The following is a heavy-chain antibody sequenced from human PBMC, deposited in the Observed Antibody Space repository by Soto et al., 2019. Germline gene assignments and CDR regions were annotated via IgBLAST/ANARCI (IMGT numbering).Heavy chain of an antibody. CDR3: VRDKTGPKDY. V-gene: IGHV3-74*01. J-gene: IGHJ4*02. CDR2: LDEEGGRT. Sequence: GGSLRLSCAASGYSFSTYWMHWVRQAPGKGLVWVARLDEEGGRTFYADSVKGRFTISRDNPKNTLYLQMDSLRAEDTAVYYCVRDKTGPKDYWGQGTLVTSPQ. CDR1: GYSFSTYW. D-gene: IGHD3-9*01.